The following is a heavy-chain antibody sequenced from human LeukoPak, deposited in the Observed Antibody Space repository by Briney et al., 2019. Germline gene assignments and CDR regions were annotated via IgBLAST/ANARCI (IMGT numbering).Heavy chain of an antibody. D-gene: IGHD6-19*01. V-gene: IGHV3-21*01. CDR3: ARDPAVAGKKVLYFDY. Sequence: PGGSLRLSCAASGFTFSSYSMNWVRQAPGKGLEWVSSISSSSSYIYYADSVKGRFTISRDNAKNSLCLQMNSLRAEDTAVYYCARDPAVAGKKVLYFDYWGQGTLVTVSS. CDR1: GFTFSSYS. CDR2: ISSSSSYI. J-gene: IGHJ4*02.